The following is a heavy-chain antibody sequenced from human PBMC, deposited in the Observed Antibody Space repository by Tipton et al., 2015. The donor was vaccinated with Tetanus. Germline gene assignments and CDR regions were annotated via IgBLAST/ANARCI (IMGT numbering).Heavy chain of an antibody. D-gene: IGHD5-24*01. V-gene: IGHV4-59*08. Sequence: LRLSCTVSGGSISSYYWSWIRQPPGKGLEWIGYIYYSGSTNYNPSLKSRVTISVDTSKNQFSLKLSSVTAADTAVYYCARLRGDGYNTYYFDYWGQGTLVTVSS. CDR3: ARLRGDGYNTYYFDY. J-gene: IGHJ4*02. CDR2: IYYSGST. CDR1: GGSISSYY.